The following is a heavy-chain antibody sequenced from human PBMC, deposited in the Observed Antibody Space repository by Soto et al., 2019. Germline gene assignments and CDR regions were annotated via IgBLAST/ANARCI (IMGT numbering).Heavy chain of an antibody. CDR3: VRQGIGNLHGLVDV. CDR1: GGSIDGRN. Sequence: QVQLQESGPGLVKPSETLSLTCTVSGGSIDGRNCAWIRQPPGQGLEWLGYVYYDGGSSYNPSVKSRLTLSMDTSKSPFSLQLRSVTAADTAVYYCVRQGIGNLHGLVDVWGRGTTVTVSS. D-gene: IGHD3-10*01. CDR2: VYYDGGS. J-gene: IGHJ6*02. V-gene: IGHV4-59*08.